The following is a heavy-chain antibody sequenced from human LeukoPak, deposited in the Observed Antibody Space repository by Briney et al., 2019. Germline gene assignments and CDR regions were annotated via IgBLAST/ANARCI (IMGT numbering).Heavy chain of an antibody. Sequence: PGGSLRLSCAASGFTFSSYSMNWVRQAPGKGLEWVSSISSSRSYIYYADSVKGRFTISRDNAKNSLYLQMNSLRAEDTAVYYCARDLGMGVPFDYWGQGTLVTVSS. CDR1: GFTFSSYS. D-gene: IGHD3-3*01. V-gene: IGHV3-21*01. CDR3: ARDLGMGVPFDY. CDR2: ISSSRSYI. J-gene: IGHJ4*02.